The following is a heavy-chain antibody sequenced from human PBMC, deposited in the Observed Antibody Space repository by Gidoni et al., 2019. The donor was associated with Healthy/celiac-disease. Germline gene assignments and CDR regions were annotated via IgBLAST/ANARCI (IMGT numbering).Heavy chain of an antibody. CDR2: IIPILGIA. Sequence: QVQLVQSGAEVKKPGSSVKVSCKASGGTFSSYAISWVRQAPGQGLEWMGRIIPILGIANYAQKFQGRVTITADKSTSTAYMELSSLRSEDTAVYYCASLYCSSTSCYAAYYGMDVWGQGTTVTVSS. D-gene: IGHD2-2*01. CDR1: GGTFSSYA. CDR3: ASLYCSSTSCYAAYYGMDV. J-gene: IGHJ6*02. V-gene: IGHV1-69*04.